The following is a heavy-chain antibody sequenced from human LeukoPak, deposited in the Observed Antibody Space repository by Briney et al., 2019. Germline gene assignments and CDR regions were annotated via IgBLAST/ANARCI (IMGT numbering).Heavy chain of an antibody. CDR3: AREGTDWNYV. D-gene: IGHD1-7*01. J-gene: IGHJ4*02. CDR1: GFTFGDYA. Sequence: GGSLRLSCTASGFTFGDYALSWFRQAPGKGLEWVGFIRSNAYGGTTEYGAAVNVRFIISKNDFSSNVYLQMNRLKNKATSFYYCAREGTDWNYVWGQGTLVTVSS. CDR2: IRSNAYGGTT. V-gene: IGHV3-49*03.